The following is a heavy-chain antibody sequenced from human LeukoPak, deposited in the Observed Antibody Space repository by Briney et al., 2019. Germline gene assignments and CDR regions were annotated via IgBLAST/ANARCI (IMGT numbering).Heavy chain of an antibody. J-gene: IGHJ4*02. V-gene: IGHV3-48*03. CDR2: ISVFGSKI. CDR1: GFIFSSYE. CDR3: ARNWNPISDY. Sequence: PGGSLRLSCAASGFIFSSYEMNWVRQAPGKGLEWVSYISVFGSKINYADSVKGRFTISRNNAKNALYLEMNSLGAEDTAVYYCARNWNPISDYWGQGTLVTVSS. D-gene: IGHD1-1*01.